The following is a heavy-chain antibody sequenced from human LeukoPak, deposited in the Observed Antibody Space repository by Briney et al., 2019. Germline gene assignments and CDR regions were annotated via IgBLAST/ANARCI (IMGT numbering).Heavy chain of an antibody. CDR3: ARDRYGDFEDY. J-gene: IGHJ4*02. V-gene: IGHV4-30-4*08. CDR2: ISYSGTP. Sequence: SETLSLTCTVSGGSINTANYYWTWIRQPPGKGLEWIGYISYSGTPYYNPSLNRRVTISLDTSKNQFSLRLNSVTAADTAMYYCARDRYGDFEDYWGQGTLVTVSS. D-gene: IGHD4-17*01. CDR1: GGSINTANYY.